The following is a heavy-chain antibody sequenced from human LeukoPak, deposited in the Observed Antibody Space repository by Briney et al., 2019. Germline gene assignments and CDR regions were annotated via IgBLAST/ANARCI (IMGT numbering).Heavy chain of an antibody. D-gene: IGHD4-17*01. CDR2: IRYNGTKK. Sequence: GGSLRLSCAASGLTFSSYAMHWVRQAPGKGLDWVAFIRYNGTKKYCADSVKGRFTVSRDNSKNTLYLQMNSLRAEDTAVYYCAKEMNDYVDYFYMDVWGKGTTVTVSS. V-gene: IGHV3-30*02. J-gene: IGHJ6*04. CDR1: GLTFSSYA. CDR3: AKEMNDYVDYFYMDV.